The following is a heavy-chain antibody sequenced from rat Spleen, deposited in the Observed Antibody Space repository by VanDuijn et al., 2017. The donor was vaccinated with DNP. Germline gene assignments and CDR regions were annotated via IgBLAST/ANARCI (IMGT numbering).Heavy chain of an antibody. J-gene: IGHJ2*01. Sequence: EVQLVESGGGLVQPGNSLKLSCAASGFTFSNYDMAWVRQAPTKGLEWVASISPSGGSTYYRDSVKGRFTVSRDNAKSTLYLQMSKLGSEDTAIYYCARGPNYGGYADYFDYWGPGIMVTVSS. D-gene: IGHD1-11*01. V-gene: IGHV5S23*01. CDR1: GFTFSNYD. CDR3: ARGPNYGGYADYFDY. CDR2: ISPSGGST.